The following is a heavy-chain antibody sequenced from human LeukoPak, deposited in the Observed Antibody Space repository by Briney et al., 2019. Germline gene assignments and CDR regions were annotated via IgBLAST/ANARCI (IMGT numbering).Heavy chain of an antibody. CDR2: INHSGRT. Sequence: SETLSLTCGVYGGSLSGYYWSWIRQPPGKGLDWIGDINHSGRTNNNPSLKSRVTISVDTSKNQFSLRLSSVTAADTAVYYCARVTGYVMEDYFDYWGQGTLVTVSS. J-gene: IGHJ4*02. D-gene: IGHD6-13*01. V-gene: IGHV4-34*01. CDR1: GGSLSGYY. CDR3: ARVTGYVMEDYFDY.